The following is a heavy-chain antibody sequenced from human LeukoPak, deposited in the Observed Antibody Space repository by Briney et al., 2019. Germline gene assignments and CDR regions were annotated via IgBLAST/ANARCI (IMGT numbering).Heavy chain of an antibody. V-gene: IGHV3-48*03. CDR2: ISSSGTTV. Sequence: GGSLRLSCAASGFTLSSYEMNSARQAAGKGLEWVSYISSSGTTVYADSVKGRFTISRDSAKNSLYLQMSSLRAEDTAVYYCARRFDLWGRGTLVTVSS. CDR1: GFTLSSYE. J-gene: IGHJ2*01. CDR3: ARRFDL.